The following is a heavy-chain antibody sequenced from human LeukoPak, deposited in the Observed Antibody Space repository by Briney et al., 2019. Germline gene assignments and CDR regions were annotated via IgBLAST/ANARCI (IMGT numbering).Heavy chain of an antibody. J-gene: IGHJ4*02. CDR1: GFTFSSYA. Sequence: GGSLRLSCAASGFTFSSYAMSWVRQAPGKGLEWVSAISGSGGSTYYADSVKGRFTISRDNSKNTLYLQMNSLRAEDTAVYYCAKVCCSGGSCYPVDYWGQGTLVTVSS. CDR3: AKVCCSGGSCYPVDY. V-gene: IGHV3-23*01. D-gene: IGHD2-15*01. CDR2: ISGSGGST.